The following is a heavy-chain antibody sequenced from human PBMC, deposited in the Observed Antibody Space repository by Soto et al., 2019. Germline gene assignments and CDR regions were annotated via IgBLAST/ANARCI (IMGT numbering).Heavy chain of an antibody. J-gene: IGHJ3*02. CDR3: ATTDSARGWSWAHLGAFDI. Sequence: ASVKVSCKASGYTFTSYAMHWVRQAPGQRLEWMGWINAGNGNTKYSQKFQGRVTITRDTSASTAYMELSSLRSEDTAVYYCATTDSARGWSWAHLGAFDIWGQGTMVTVSS. CDR2: INAGNGNT. CDR1: GYTFTSYA. V-gene: IGHV1-3*01. D-gene: IGHD2-21*01.